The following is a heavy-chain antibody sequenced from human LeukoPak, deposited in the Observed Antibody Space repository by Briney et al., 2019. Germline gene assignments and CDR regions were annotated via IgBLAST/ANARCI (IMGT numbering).Heavy chain of an antibody. V-gene: IGHV3-7*04. CDR3: ARALSGDSDY. CDR2: IKQDGSET. CDR1: GSTFSSYC. D-gene: IGHD3-10*01. J-gene: IGHJ4*02. Sequence: QSGRSLRLSCAASGSTFSSYCMSWVRQAPGKGLEWVANIKQDGSETYYVDSVKGRFTISRDNAKNSLYLQMNSLRAEDTAVYYCARALSGDSDYWGQGTLVTVSS.